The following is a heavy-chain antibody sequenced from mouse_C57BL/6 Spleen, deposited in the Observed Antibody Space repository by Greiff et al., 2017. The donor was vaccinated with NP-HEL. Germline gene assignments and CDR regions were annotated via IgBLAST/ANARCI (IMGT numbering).Heavy chain of an antibody. V-gene: IGHV1-54*01. D-gene: IGHD4-1*01. CDR1: GYAFTNYL. CDR3: ASGWDGGYAMDY. CDR2: INPGSGGT. Sequence: VQLQQSGAELVRPGTSVKVSCKASGYAFTNYLIEWVKQRPGQGLEWIGVINPGSGGTNYNEKFKGKATLTADKSSSTAYMQLSSLTSEDSAVYCCASGWDGGYAMDYWGKGTSVTVSS. J-gene: IGHJ4*01.